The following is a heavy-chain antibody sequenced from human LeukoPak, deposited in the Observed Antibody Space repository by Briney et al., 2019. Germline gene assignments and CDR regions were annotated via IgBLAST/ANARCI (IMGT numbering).Heavy chain of an antibody. V-gene: IGHV3-21*01. J-gene: IGHJ4*02. Sequence: GGSLRLSCAASGCTFSSYSMYWVRQAPGKGLEWVSSISSSSSYIYYADSVKGRFTISRDNAKNSLYLQMNSLRAEDTAVYYCVTYYYDSSGYYSRSDYWGQGTLVTVSS. CDR2: ISSSSSYI. D-gene: IGHD3-22*01. CDR1: GCTFSSYS. CDR3: VTYYYDSSGYYSRSDY.